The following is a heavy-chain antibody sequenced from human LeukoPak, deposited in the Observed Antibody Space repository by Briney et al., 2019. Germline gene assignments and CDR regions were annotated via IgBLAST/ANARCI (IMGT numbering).Heavy chain of an antibody. J-gene: IGHJ6*04. CDR2: ISGSGGST. CDR1: GFTFSSYG. V-gene: IGHV3-23*01. D-gene: IGHD3-10*01. Sequence: GGTLRLSCAASGFTFSSYGMSWVRQAPGKGLEWVSAISGSGGSTYYADPVKGRFTISRDNSKNTLYLQMNSLRAEDTAVYYCAKDVLLWFGEPDQIMDVWGKGTTVTISS. CDR3: AKDVLLWFGEPDQIMDV.